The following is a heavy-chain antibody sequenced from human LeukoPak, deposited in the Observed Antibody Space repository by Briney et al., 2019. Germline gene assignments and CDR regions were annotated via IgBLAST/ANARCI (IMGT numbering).Heavy chain of an antibody. CDR1: GGTFVSYA. D-gene: IGHD2-2*01. V-gene: IGHV1-69*13. Sequence: SVKVSCKASGGTFVSYAISWVRQAPGQGLEWTGGIIPIFGTANYAQKFQGRVTITADESTSTAYMELSSLRSEDTAVYYCASISKGYCSSTSCYNNWFDPWGQGTLVTVSS. J-gene: IGHJ5*02. CDR2: IIPIFGTA. CDR3: ASISKGYCSSTSCYNNWFDP.